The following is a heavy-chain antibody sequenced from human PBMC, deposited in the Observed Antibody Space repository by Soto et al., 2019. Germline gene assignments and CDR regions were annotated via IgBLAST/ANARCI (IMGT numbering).Heavy chain of an antibody. CDR3: ARDSSGYQFDP. D-gene: IGHD3-22*01. CDR2: ISAYNGNT. J-gene: IGHJ5*02. Sequence: ASVKVSCQASGYTFTSYVIRLLLQAPGQGLEWMGWISAYNGNTNYAQKLQGRVTMTTDTSTSTAYMELRSLRSDDTAVYYCARDSSGYQFDPWGQGTLVTVSS. V-gene: IGHV1-18*01. CDR1: GYTFTSYV.